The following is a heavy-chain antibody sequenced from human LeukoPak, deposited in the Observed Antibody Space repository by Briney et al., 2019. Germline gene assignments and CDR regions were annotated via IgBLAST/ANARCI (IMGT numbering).Heavy chain of an antibody. CDR2: IYYSGST. D-gene: IGHD6-19*01. CDR3: ARCSLGSGWSPCDY. J-gene: IGHJ4*02. V-gene: IGHV4-39*07. Sequence: SETLSLTCTVSGGSISSSSYYWGWIRQPPGKGLEWIGSIYYSGSTYYNPSLKSRVTISVDTSKNQFSLKLSSVTAADTAVYYCARCSLGSGWSPCDYWGQGTLVTVSS. CDR1: GGSISSSSYY.